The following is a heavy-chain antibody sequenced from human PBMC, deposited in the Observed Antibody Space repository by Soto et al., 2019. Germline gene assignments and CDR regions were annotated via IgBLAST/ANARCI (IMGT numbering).Heavy chain of an antibody. J-gene: IGHJ4*02. V-gene: IGHV2-5*01. CDR1: GFSLSTSGVG. Sequence: QITLKESGPTLVKPTQTLTLTCTFSGFSLSTSGVGVGWIRQPPGKALEWLALIYWNDDKRYSPSLKSRLTITKDTSKNQVVLTMTNMDPVDTATYYCARTPYRVVPVADFDYWGQGTLVTVSS. CDR3: ARTPYRVVPVADFDY. CDR2: IYWNDDK. D-gene: IGHD2-2*01.